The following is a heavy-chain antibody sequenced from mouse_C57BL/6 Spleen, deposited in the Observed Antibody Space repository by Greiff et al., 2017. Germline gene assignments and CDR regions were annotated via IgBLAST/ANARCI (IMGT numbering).Heavy chain of an antibody. CDR1: GYTFTSYW. CDR2: IHPNSGST. Sequence: VQLQQSGAELVKPGASVKLSCKASGYTFTSYWMHWVKQRPGQGLEWIGMIHPNSGSTNYNEKFKSKATLTVDKSSSTAYMQLSSLTSEDSAVYYCARGGLYDYGLDYWGQGTTLTVSS. V-gene: IGHV1-64*01. CDR3: ARGGLYDYGLDY. D-gene: IGHD2-4*01. J-gene: IGHJ2*01.